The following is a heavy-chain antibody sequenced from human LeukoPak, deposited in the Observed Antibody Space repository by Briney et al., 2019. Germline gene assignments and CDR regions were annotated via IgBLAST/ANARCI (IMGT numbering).Heavy chain of an antibody. J-gene: IGHJ3*02. CDR1: ADSFSSHY. Sequence: SETLSLTCAVSADSFSSHYWTWIRQSPGKGLEWIGYISYIGSTNYNPSLRSRVTFSIDTSKNQFSLKLRSVTAADTAVYYCARDLVTVTKGFDIWGQGTMVSVSS. CDR3: ARDLVTVTKGFDI. V-gene: IGHV4-59*11. D-gene: IGHD4-17*01. CDR2: ISYIGST.